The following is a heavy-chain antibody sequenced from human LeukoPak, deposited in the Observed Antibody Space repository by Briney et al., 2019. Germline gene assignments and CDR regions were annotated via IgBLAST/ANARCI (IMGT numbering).Heavy chain of an antibody. V-gene: IGHV1-8*01. J-gene: IGHJ5*02. Sequence: ASVKVSCKASGYTFTSYDINWVRQATGQGLEWMGWMNPNSGNTGYAQKFQGRVTMTRNTSISTAYMELSSLRSEDTAVYYCARAWQQPYYPRNRNWFDPWGQGTLVTVSS. CDR1: GYTFTSYD. CDR3: ARAWQQPYYPRNRNWFDP. CDR2: MNPNSGNT. D-gene: IGHD6-13*01.